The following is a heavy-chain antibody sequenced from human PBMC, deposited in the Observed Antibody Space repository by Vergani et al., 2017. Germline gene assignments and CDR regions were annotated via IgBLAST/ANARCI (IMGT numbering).Heavy chain of an antibody. CDR1: GSSFTSSW. CDR2: IYPGDSAT. D-gene: IGHD6-13*01. Sequence: EVQLVQSGAEVKKPGESLKISCKGSGSSFTSSWIGWVRQMPGKGLEWMGIIYPGDSATRYSPSFPGKVTITADKSISTAYLQWSRLKASDTAMYYCARRRSGGSSWHLDYWGQGTLVTVSS. CDR3: ARRRSGGSSWHLDY. J-gene: IGHJ4*02. V-gene: IGHV5-51*01.